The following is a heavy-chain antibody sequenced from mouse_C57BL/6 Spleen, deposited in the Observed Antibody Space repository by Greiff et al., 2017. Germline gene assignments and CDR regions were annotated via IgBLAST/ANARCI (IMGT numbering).Heavy chain of an antibody. CDR1: GFTFSDYY. CDR3: AREDWDVYAMDY. J-gene: IGHJ4*01. D-gene: IGHD4-1*01. Sequence: EVMLVESEGGLVQPGSSMKLSCTASGFTFSDYYMAWVRQVPEKGLEWVANINYDGSSTYYLDSLKSRFIISRDNAKNILYLQMSSLKSEDTATYYCAREDWDVYAMDYWGKGTSVTVSS. V-gene: IGHV5-16*01. CDR2: INYDGSST.